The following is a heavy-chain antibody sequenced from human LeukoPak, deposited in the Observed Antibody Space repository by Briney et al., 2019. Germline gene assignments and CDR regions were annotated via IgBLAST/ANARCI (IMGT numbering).Heavy chain of an antibody. V-gene: IGHV4-4*02. Sequence: SGTLSLTCAVSGGSISSSNWWSWVRQPPGKGLEWIGEIYHSGSTNYNPSLKSRVTISVDKSKNQFSLKLSSVTAADTAVYYCARGLAAAGTGYYYYGMDVWGQGTTVTVSS. CDR2: IYHSGST. J-gene: IGHJ6*02. CDR1: GGSISSSNW. D-gene: IGHD6-13*01. CDR3: ARGLAAAGTGYYYYGMDV.